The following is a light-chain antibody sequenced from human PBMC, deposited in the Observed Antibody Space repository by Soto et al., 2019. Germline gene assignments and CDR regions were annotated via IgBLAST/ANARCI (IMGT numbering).Light chain of an antibody. Sequence: EIVLTQSPATLSLSPGERAILSCRASQSVSTFFAWYQQKPGQAPRLLIYDASERATGIPARFSGSGSGTDFNLTISSLEPEDFAVYYCQHRLNWPLTFGGGTTVELK. J-gene: IGKJ4*01. CDR1: QSVSTF. CDR2: DAS. V-gene: IGKV3-11*01. CDR3: QHRLNWPLT.